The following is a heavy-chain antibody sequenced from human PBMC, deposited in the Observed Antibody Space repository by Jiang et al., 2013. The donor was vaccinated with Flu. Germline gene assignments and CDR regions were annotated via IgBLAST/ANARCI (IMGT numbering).Heavy chain of an antibody. CDR1: GDSVSSNSXA. J-gene: IGHJ6*02. Sequence: QTLSLTCAISGDSVSSNSXAWNWIRQSPSRGLEWLGRTYYRSKWYNDYAVSVKSRITINPDTSKNQFSLQLNSVTPEDTAVYYCAREEYYDFWSGSSYYYYGMDVWGQGTTVTVSS. CDR2: TYYRSKWYN. CDR3: AREEYYDFWSGSSYYYYGMDV. D-gene: IGHD3-3*01. V-gene: IGHV6-1*01.